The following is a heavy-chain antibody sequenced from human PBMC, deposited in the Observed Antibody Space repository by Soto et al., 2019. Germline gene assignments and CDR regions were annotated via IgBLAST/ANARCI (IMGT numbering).Heavy chain of an antibody. CDR3: ARAPEGSSSWTYYFDY. CDR1: GFTFSDYY. J-gene: IGHJ4*02. Sequence: GGSLRLSCAASGFTFSDYYMSWIRQAPGKGLEWVSYISSSSSYTNYADSVKGRFTISRDNAKNSLYLQMNSLRAEDTAVYYCARAPEGSSSWTYYFDYWGQGTLVTVSS. V-gene: IGHV3-11*06. D-gene: IGHD6-13*01. CDR2: ISSSSSYT.